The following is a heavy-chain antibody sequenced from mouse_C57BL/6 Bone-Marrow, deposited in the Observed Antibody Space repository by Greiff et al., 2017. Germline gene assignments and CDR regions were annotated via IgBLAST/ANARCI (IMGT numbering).Heavy chain of an antibody. CDR1: GFTFSSYG. CDR2: ISSGGSYT. V-gene: IGHV5-6*01. D-gene: IGHD1-1*01. CDR3: ARHGTTVVATDY. Sequence: EVQRVESGGDLVKPGGSLKLSCAASGFTFSSYGMSWVRQTPDKRLEWVATISSGGSYTYYPESVKGRFTISRDNAKNTLYLQMSSLKSEDTAMYYCARHGTTVVATDYWGQGTTLTVSS. J-gene: IGHJ2*01.